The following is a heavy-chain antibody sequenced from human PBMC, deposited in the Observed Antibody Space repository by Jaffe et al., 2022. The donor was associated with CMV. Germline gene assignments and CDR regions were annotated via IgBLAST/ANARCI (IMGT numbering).Heavy chain of an antibody. CDR1: GFTFSSYA. CDR2: ISGSGGST. D-gene: IGHD3-9*01. J-gene: IGHJ6*02. CDR3: AKTHGPYDILTGLRHGMDV. V-gene: IGHV3-23*01. Sequence: EVQLLESGGGLVQPGGSLRLSCAASGFTFSSYAMSWVRQAPGKGLEWVSAISGSGGSTYYADSVKGRFTISRDNSKNTLYLQMNSLRAEDTAVYYCAKTHGPYDILTGLRHGMDVWGQGTTVTVSS.